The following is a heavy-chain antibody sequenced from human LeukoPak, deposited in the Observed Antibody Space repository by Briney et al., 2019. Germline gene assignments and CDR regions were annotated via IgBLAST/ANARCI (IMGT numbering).Heavy chain of an antibody. CDR2: LGRSGGSK. V-gene: IGHV3-23*01. Sequence: GGSLRLSCVASGFNFDIFAMSWVRQSPGGGLEWVASLGRSGGSKNYADSVKGRFTISRDNAKNSLYLQMNSLRAEDTAVYYCARDGRSGVAGSLDYWGQGTLVTVSS. CDR3: ARDGRSGVAGSLDY. CDR1: GFNFDIFA. J-gene: IGHJ4*02. D-gene: IGHD6-19*01.